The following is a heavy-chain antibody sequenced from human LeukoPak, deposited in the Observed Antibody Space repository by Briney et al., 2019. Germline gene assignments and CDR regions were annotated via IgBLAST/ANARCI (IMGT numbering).Heavy chain of an antibody. Sequence: ASVKVSCKASGYTFTGYYIHWVRQAPGQGLEWMGWINPNSGGTRYAQKFQSGVTMTRDTSISTAYMELSRLRSDDTAVYYCARGGALYYDIWDWGQGTLVTVSS. D-gene: IGHD3-9*01. CDR2: INPNSGGT. CDR1: GYTFTGYY. V-gene: IGHV1-2*02. CDR3: ARGGALYYDIWD. J-gene: IGHJ4*02.